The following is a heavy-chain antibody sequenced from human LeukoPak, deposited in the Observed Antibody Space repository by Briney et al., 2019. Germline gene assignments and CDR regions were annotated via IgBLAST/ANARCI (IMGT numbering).Heavy chain of an antibody. J-gene: IGHJ4*02. CDR1: GDSINNYY. Sequence: SETLSLACTVSGDSINNYYWSWIRQPPGKGLEWIGYMYYNGSPNYNPSLKSRVTISVDRSKKQFSLKLTSVTAADTAVYYCAGQTIAARHRGYYFDYWGQGTLVTVSS. D-gene: IGHD6-6*01. V-gene: IGHV4-59*03. CDR3: AGQTIAARHRGYYFDY. CDR2: MYYNGSP.